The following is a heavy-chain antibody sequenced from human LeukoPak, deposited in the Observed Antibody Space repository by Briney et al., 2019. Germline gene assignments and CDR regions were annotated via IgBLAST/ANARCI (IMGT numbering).Heavy chain of an antibody. CDR2: IYFSGST. CDR3: ARGYDFWSGHDGYYMDV. V-gene: IGHV4-30-4*08. J-gene: IGHJ6*03. Sequence: SETLSLTCTVSGGSISSGDYYWSWIRQPPGKGLEWIGYIYFSGSTYYNPSLKSRVTISVDTSENQFSLKLSSVTAADTAVYYCARGYDFWSGHDGYYMDVWGKGTTVTVSS. D-gene: IGHD3-3*01. CDR1: GGSISSGDYY.